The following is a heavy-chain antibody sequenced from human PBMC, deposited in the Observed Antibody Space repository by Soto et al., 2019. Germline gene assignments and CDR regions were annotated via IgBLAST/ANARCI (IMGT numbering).Heavy chain of an antibody. CDR2: INPNSGGT. V-gene: IGHV1-2*04. Sequence: ASVKVSCKASGYTFTGYYMHWVRQAPGQGLEWMGWINPNSGGTNYAQKFQGWVTMTRDTSISTAYMELSRLRSDDTAVYYCARALGTMVRGPLNYWGQGTLVTVSS. D-gene: IGHD3-10*01. J-gene: IGHJ4*02. CDR1: GYTFTGYY. CDR3: ARALGTMVRGPLNY.